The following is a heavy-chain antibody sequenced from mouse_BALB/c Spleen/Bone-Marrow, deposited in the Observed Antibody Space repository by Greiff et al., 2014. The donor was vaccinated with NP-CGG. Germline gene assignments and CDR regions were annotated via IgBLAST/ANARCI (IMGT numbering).Heavy chain of an antibody. CDR2: ISTYSGNT. D-gene: IGHD1-1*01. CDR1: GYTFTDYA. V-gene: IGHV1-67*01. Sequence: QVTLKESGPELVRPGVSVKISCKGSGYTFTDYAMHWVKQSHAKSLEWIGVISTYSGNTNYNRKFKGKATMTVDKSSSTAYMELARLTSEDSAIYYCARGGIYYGSSSFAYWGQGTLVTVSA. CDR3: ARGGIYYGSSSFAY. J-gene: IGHJ3*01.